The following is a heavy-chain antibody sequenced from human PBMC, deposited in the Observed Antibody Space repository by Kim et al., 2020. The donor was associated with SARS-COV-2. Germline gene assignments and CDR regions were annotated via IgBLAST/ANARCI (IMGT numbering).Heavy chain of an antibody. CDR2: INHSGST. CDR1: GGSFSGYY. J-gene: IGHJ4*02. D-gene: IGHD4-17*01. V-gene: IGHV4-34*01. CDR3: ARGRDVWTTVTTPFDY. Sequence: SETLSLTCAVYGGSFSGYYWSWIRQPPGKGLEWIGEINHSGSTNYNPSLKSRVTISVDTSKNQFSLKLSSVTAADTAVYYCARGRDVWTTVTTPFDYWGQGTLVTVSS.